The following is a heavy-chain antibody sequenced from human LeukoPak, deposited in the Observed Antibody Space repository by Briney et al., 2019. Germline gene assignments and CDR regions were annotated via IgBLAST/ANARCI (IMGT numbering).Heavy chain of an antibody. D-gene: IGHD3-22*01. V-gene: IGHV4-4*07. J-gene: IGHJ4*02. Sequence: SETLSLTCTVSGGSISSYYWSWIRQPAGKGLEWIGRIYTSGSTNYNPSLKSRVTMSVDTSKNQFSLKLTSVTAADTAVYYCTREASLYDDSGYYQYWGQGTLVTVSP. CDR1: GGSISSYY. CDR3: TREASLYDDSGYYQY. CDR2: IYTSGST.